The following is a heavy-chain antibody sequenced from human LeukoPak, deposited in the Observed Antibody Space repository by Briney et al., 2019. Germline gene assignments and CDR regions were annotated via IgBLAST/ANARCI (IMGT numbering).Heavy chain of an antibody. CDR1: GDSISYYY. V-gene: IGHV4-59*01. CDR3: ARDLGAWGGYFDY. Sequence: PSETLSLTCTVSGDSISYYYWSWIRQPPGKGLEWIGYMYNGGRTNYNPSLKSRVTISGDTSKNQFSLKLSSVTAGATVVYYCARDLGAWGGYFDYWGQGTLVTVSS. CDR2: MYNGGRT. J-gene: IGHJ4*02. D-gene: IGHD7-27*01.